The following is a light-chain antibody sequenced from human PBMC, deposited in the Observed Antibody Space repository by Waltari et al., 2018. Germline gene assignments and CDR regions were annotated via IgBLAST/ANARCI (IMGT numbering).Light chain of an antibody. J-gene: IGLJ3*02. CDR3: SSYTRRSYWV. CDR1: SSVVGSYDF. V-gene: IGLV2-14*01. CDR2: KVN. Sequence: QSALTQPAPVSGSPGQSITISCTGTSSVVGSYDFVSWFQPHPGKAPKVMIYKVNNRPSGVSNRFSGSKSANTASLTISGLQAEDEADYYCSSYTRRSYWVFGGGTQLTVL.